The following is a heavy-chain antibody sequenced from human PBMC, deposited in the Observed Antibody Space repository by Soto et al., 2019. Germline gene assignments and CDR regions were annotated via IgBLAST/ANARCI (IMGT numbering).Heavy chain of an antibody. CDR3: ARERDLYCSGTDLYVY. J-gene: IGHJ4*01. CDR1: GFTFSRYR. V-gene: IGHV3-21*01. Sequence: GRPLRISCAASGFTFSRYRMTWVRQAPREGLDGFSSSDSYSNLIYYAYSVKGRFIISRDNSRNSLFLQISSLRAEDTAVYYCARERDLYCSGTDLYVYWARGPMVPVSS. CDR2: SDSYSNLI. D-gene: IGHD2-15*01.